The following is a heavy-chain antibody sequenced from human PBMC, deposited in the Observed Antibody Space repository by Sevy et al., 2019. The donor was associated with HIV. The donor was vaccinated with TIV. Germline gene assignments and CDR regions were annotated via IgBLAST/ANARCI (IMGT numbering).Heavy chain of an antibody. Sequence: ASVKVSCKASGFTFRTYIMHWVRQAPGQRPEWMGWIHGGNGNTEYSQKFQGRVTITRDTSASTTYMEVSSLISEDTAVYYCVRSREPAHYDILTGGWFDPWGQGTLVTVSS. CDR2: IHGGNGNT. CDR1: GFTFRTYI. CDR3: VRSREPAHYDILTGGWFDP. J-gene: IGHJ5*02. V-gene: IGHV1-3*01. D-gene: IGHD3-9*01.